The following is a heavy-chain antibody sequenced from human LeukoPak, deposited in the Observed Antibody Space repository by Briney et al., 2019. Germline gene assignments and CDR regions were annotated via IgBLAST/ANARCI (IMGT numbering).Heavy chain of an antibody. V-gene: IGHV1-18*01. CDR2: ISAYNGNT. CDR3: ARDPLAIFGVERDAFDI. CDR1: GYTFTSYG. Sequence: ASVKVSRKASGYTFTSYGISWLRQAPGQGLEWMGWISAYNGNTNKAQKLQGRVNMTTDTSTSTAYMERRSLRSDDTAVYCCARDPLAIFGVERDAFDIWGQGTMVTVSS. D-gene: IGHD3-3*01. J-gene: IGHJ3*02.